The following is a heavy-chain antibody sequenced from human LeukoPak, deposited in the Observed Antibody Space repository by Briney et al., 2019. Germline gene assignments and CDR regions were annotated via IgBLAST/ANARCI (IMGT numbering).Heavy chain of an antibody. CDR1: GGSISSYY. D-gene: IGHD5-24*01. CDR2: ICYSGRT. CDR3: ARAHAERWLQPYFDY. J-gene: IGHJ4*02. V-gene: IGHV4-59*01. Sequence: SETLSLTCTVSGGSISSYYWSWIRQPPGKGLEWIGYICYSGRTNYNPSLKSRVTISVDTSKNQCSLKLSSVTAADTAVYYCARAHAERWLQPYFDYWGQGTLVTVSS.